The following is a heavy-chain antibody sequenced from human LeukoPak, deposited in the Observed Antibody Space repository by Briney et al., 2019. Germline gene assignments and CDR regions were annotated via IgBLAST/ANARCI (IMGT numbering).Heavy chain of an antibody. CDR2: IWYDGTKK. CDR3: ARANYDDSSGYQSLFYFDY. J-gene: IGHJ4*02. CDR1: GFTFSSYG. D-gene: IGHD3-22*01. V-gene: IGHV3-33*01. Sequence: GGSLRLSCAASGFTFSSYGMHWVRQAPGKGLEWVALIWYDGTKKYYADSVKGRVTVSRDNSKNTLFLQMSSLRDEDTAVYYCARANYDDSSGYQSLFYFDYWGRGTLVTVSS.